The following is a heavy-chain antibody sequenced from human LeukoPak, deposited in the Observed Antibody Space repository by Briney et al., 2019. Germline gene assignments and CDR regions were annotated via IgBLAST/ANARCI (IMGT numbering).Heavy chain of an antibody. CDR2: IYYSGST. D-gene: IGHD3-10*01. Sequence: SQTLSLTCTVSGGSISSGGYYWSWIRQHPGKGLEWIGYIYYSGSTNYNPSLKSRVTISVDTSKNQFSLKLSSVTAADTAVYYCAREMVRGDDVWGKGTTVTVSS. J-gene: IGHJ6*04. V-gene: IGHV4-31*03. CDR1: GGSISSGGYY. CDR3: AREMVRGDDV.